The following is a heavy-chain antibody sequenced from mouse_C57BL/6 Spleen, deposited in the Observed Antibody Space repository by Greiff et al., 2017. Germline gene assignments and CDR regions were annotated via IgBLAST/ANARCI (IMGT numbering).Heavy chain of an antibody. D-gene: IGHD5-1*01. Sequence: QVQLQQPGAELVMPGASVKLSCKASGYTFTSYWMHWVKQRPGHGLEWIGEIDPSDSYTNYNQKFKGKSTLTVDKSSSTAYMQLSSLTSEDSAVYYCAREGSNYVDYWGQGTTLTVSS. CDR3: AREGSNYVDY. CDR1: GYTFTSYW. J-gene: IGHJ2*01. CDR2: IDPSDSYT. V-gene: IGHV1-69*01.